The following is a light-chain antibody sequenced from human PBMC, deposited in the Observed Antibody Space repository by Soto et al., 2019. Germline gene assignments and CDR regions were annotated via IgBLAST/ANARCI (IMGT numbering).Light chain of an antibody. CDR3: SSYTSSSTLV. J-gene: IGLJ2*01. CDR2: EVS. V-gene: IGLV2-14*01. CDR1: SSDVGGYNY. Sequence: QSVLTQPASVSGSPGQSITISCTGTSSDVGGYNYVSWYQQHPGKAPKLMIYEVSNRPSGVSNRFSGSKSGNTASLTISGLPAEDEADYYCSSYTSSSTLVFVGGTKVTVL.